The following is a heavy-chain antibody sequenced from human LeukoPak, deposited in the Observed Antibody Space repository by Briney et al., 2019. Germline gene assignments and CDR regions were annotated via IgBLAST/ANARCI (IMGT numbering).Heavy chain of an antibody. CDR2: ISAYKGNT. D-gene: IGHD3-3*01. CDR1: GYTFTSYG. CDR3: ARDRPWYDFWSGYSAFDI. Sequence: GASVKVSCKASGYTFTSYGISWVRQAPGQGLEWMGWISAYKGNTNYAQKLQGRVTMTTDTSTSTAYMELRSLRSDDTAVYYCARDRPWYDFWSGYSAFDIWGQGTMVTVSS. V-gene: IGHV1-18*01. J-gene: IGHJ3*02.